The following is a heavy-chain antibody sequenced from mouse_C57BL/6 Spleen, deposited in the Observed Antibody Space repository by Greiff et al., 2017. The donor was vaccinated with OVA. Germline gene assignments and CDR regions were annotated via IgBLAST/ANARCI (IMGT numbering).Heavy chain of an antibody. D-gene: IGHD2-4*01. CDR3: ARYDYDRGFAY. CDR2: LDPSDSYT. V-gene: IGHV1-69*01. CDR1: GYTFTSYW. Sequence: VQLQQPGAELVMPGASVKLSCKASGYTFTSYWMHWVKQRPGQGLEWIGELDPSDSYTNYNQKFKGKSTLTVDKSSSTAYMQLSSLTAEDSAVYYCARYDYDRGFAYWGQGTLVTVSA. J-gene: IGHJ3*01.